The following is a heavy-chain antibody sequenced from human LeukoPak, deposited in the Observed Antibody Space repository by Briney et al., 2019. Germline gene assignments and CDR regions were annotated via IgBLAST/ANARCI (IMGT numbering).Heavy chain of an antibody. V-gene: IGHV3-9*03. CDR2: ISWNGGSI. CDR3: AKDSSGYYRYFDY. CDR1: GFTFDGYA. Sequence: GGSLRLSCAASGFTFDGYAMHWVRQAPGKGLEWVSGISWNGGSIAYADSVKGRFTISRDNAKNSLYLQMNSLRAEDMALYYCAKDSSGYYRYFDYWGQGTLVTVSS. J-gene: IGHJ4*02. D-gene: IGHD3-22*01.